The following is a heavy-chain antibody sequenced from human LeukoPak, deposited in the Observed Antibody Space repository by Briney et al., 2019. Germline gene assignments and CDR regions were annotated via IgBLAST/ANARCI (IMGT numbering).Heavy chain of an antibody. V-gene: IGHV3-7*01. J-gene: IGHJ4*02. D-gene: IGHD6-13*01. CDR1: GFTFSTYG. CDR2: IKKDGSEK. CDR3: ATYSSWYGYFDC. Sequence: GRSLRLSCAASGFTFSTYGMSWVRPAPGKGLGWVANIKKDGSEKYYVDSVKGRFTISRDNAKNSLYLQMNSLRAEDTAVYYCATYSSWYGYFDCWGQGTLVTVSS.